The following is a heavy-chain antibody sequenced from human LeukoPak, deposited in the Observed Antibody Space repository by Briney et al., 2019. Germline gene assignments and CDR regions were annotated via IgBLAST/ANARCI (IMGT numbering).Heavy chain of an antibody. CDR1: GFTFSSYW. CDR3: TTTRLADAFYFDY. J-gene: IGHJ4*02. V-gene: IGHV3-74*01. CDR2: INSDGSRT. D-gene: IGHD6-13*01. Sequence: PGGSLRLSCAASGFTFSSYWMHWVRQAPRKGLGWVSRINSDGSRTTYADAVKGRFTVSRDNAKNTLYLQMNSLRAEDTAVYYCTTTRLADAFYFDYWGQGTLVTVSS.